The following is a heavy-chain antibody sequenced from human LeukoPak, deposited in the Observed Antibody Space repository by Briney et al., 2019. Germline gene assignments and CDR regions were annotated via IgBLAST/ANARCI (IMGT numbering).Heavy chain of an antibody. V-gene: IGHV3-49*03. Sequence: AGGSLRLSCAASGFTFSSYAMTWFRQAPGKGLEWIGFIRREANGGTPEYAASLEGRFTISRDNYKSVAYLEMNSLNSEDTAVYFCARDSRESLMASVNAFDVWGHGTMVTVSS. D-gene: IGHD5-24*01. CDR3: ARDSRESLMASVNAFDV. J-gene: IGHJ3*01. CDR1: GFTFSSYA. CDR2: IRREANGGTP.